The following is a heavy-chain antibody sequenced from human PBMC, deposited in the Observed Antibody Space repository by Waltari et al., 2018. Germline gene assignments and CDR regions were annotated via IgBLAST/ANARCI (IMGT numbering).Heavy chain of an antibody. Sequence: EVQLLQSGAELVKPGTTVKISCNVSGYSFSDYYIHGVQQAPGKGLQWMGLMDPEDGETIYADNFRDTITLTADTSTNTAYLELNNVMFQDTAVFYCATALGDNISASRAFEIWGQGTMITVAS. V-gene: IGHV1-69-2*01. D-gene: IGHD1-20*01. CDR3: ATALGDNISASRAFEI. J-gene: IGHJ3*02. CDR1: GYSFSDYY. CDR2: MDPEDGET.